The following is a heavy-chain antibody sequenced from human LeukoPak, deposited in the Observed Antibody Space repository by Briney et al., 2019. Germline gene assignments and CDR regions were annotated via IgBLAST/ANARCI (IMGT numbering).Heavy chain of an antibody. CDR2: IRYDGSNK. D-gene: IGHD4-23*01. J-gene: IGHJ5*02. Sequence: GGSLRLSCAASGFTFSSYGMHWVRQAPGKGLEWAAFIRYDGSNKYYADSVRGRFTISRDNSKNTLYLQMNSLRAEDTAVYYCARCGGGNPRWFDPWGQGTLVTVSS. V-gene: IGHV3-30*02. CDR1: GFTFSSYG. CDR3: ARCGGGNPRWFDP.